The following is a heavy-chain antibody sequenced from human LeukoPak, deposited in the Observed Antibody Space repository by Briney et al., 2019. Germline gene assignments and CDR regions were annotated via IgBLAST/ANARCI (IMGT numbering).Heavy chain of an antibody. V-gene: IGHV3-23*01. D-gene: IGHD2-2*01. CDR1: GFTFSSYS. J-gene: IGHJ4*02. CDR3: AKDLRYCSSTSCFFDY. CDR2: ISGSGGST. Sequence: GGSLRLSCAASGFTFSSYSMNWVRQAPGKGLEWVSAISGSGGSTYYADSVKGRFTISRDNSKNTLYLQMNSLRAEDTAVYYCAKDLRYCSSTSCFFDYWGQGTLVTVSS.